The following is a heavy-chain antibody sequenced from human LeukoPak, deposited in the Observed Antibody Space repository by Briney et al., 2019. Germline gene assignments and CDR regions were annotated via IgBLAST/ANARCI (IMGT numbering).Heavy chain of an antibody. J-gene: IGHJ4*02. D-gene: IGHD6-19*01. V-gene: IGHV4-59*01. CDR2: IYYSGST. CDR3: ARGRSSGWYIY. Sequence: PETLSLTCTVSGGSISSYYWSWIRQPPGKGLEWIGYIYYSGSTNYNPSLKSRVTISVDTSKNQFSLKLSSATAADTAVYYCARGRSSGWYIYWGQGTLVTVSS. CDR1: GGSISSYY.